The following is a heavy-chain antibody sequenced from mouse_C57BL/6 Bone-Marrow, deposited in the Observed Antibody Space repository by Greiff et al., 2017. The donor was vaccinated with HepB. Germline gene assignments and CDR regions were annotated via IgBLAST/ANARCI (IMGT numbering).Heavy chain of an antibody. D-gene: IGHD2-3*01. CDR1: GFTFSSYA. J-gene: IGHJ2*01. CDR2: ISSGGDYI. Sequence: EVKLQESGEGLVKPGGSLKLSCAASGFTFSSYAMSWVRQTPEKRLEWVAYISSGGDYIYYADTVKGRFTISRDNARNTLYLQMSSLKSEDTAMYYWTRSFDGYYVDYFDYWGQGTTLTVSS. V-gene: IGHV5-9-1*02. CDR3: TRSFDGYYVDYFDY.